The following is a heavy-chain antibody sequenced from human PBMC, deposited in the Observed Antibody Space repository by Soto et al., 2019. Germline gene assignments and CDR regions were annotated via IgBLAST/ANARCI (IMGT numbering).Heavy chain of an antibody. CDR3: VRISRDRSGVGYFQH. J-gene: IGHJ1*01. D-gene: IGHD3-22*01. V-gene: IGHV1-69*12. CDR2: IIPLFGTA. CDR1: GGTFSSYA. Sequence: QVQLVQSGAEVKKPGSSVKVSCKASGGTFSSYAVSWVRQAPGQGLAWMGGIIPLFGTANYAQKFQCRVTITAYESTSTDYIELSSLRFGDTAVYYGVRISRDRSGVGYFQHLGQGTLVTVSS.